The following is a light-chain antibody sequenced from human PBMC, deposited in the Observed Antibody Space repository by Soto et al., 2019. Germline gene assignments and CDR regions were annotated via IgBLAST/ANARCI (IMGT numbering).Light chain of an antibody. CDR1: SSDVGGYNY. J-gene: IGLJ2*01. CDR3: SSYTISSTVV. CDR2: EVS. V-gene: IGLV2-14*01. Sequence: QSALTQPASVSGSPGQSITISCTGTSSDVGGYNYVSWYQQHPGKAPKLMIYEVSNRPSGVSNRFSGSKSGNTASLTISGLQDEDEDDYYCSSYTISSTVVFGGGTKLTVL.